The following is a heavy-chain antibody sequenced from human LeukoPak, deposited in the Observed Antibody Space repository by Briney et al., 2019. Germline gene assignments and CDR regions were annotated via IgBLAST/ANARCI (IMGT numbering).Heavy chain of an antibody. CDR2: IYYSGST. Sequence: SETLSLTCTVSGGSIGSYYWSWIRQPPGKGLEWIGYIYYSGSTNYNPSLKSRVTISVDTSKNQFSLKLSSVTAADTAVYYCARTTVTYFDYWGQGTLVTVSS. J-gene: IGHJ4*02. D-gene: IGHD4-17*01. CDR3: ARTTVTYFDY. V-gene: IGHV4-59*01. CDR1: GGSIGSYY.